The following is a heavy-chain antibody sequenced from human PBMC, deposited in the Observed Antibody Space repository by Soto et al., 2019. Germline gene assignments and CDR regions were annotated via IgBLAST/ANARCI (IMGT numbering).Heavy chain of an antibody. CDR2: ISGSGGST. D-gene: IGHD5-12*01. CDR3: AKVDIEGWFDP. J-gene: IGHJ5*02. Sequence: EVQLLESGGGLVQPGGSLRLSCAASGFTFSSYAMSWVRQAPGKGLEWVSAISGSGGSTYYADSVKGRFSISRDNSNNTRYLQMNSLSAEDTAVYYCAKVDIEGWFDPWGQGTLVTVSS. CDR1: GFTFSSYA. V-gene: IGHV3-23*01.